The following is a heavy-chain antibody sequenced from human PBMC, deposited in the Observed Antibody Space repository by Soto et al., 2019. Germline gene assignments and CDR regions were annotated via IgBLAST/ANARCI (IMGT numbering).Heavy chain of an antibody. V-gene: IGHV1-46*01. J-gene: IGHJ6*02. D-gene: IGHD6-13*01. Sequence: VSVKVSCKASGYTFASYYMHWVRQAPGQGLEWMGIINPSGGSTSYAQKFQGRVTMTRDTSTSTVYMELSSLRSEDTAVYYCARDQNSSSWYYYYYYGMDVWGQGTTVTVSS. CDR2: INPSGGST. CDR1: GYTFASYY. CDR3: ARDQNSSSWYYYYYYGMDV.